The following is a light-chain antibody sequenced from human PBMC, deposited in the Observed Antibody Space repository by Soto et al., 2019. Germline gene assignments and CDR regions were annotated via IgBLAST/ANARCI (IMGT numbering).Light chain of an antibody. Sequence: DIQMNQSPSSLSASVGDRVTISCQESQNINNYLNWYQQXPGRAPKVLIYDASNLEAGVPSRFRRSGSGTDFTFTISRLQPEDIATDYCQQYENIPTFGQGTGLENK. CDR2: DAS. V-gene: IGKV1-33*01. CDR1: QNINNY. J-gene: IGKJ5*01. CDR3: QQYENIPT.